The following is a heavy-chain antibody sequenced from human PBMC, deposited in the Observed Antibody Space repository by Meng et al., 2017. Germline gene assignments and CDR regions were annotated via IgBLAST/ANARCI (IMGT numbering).Heavy chain of an antibody. CDR2: IYHSGST. Sequence: HRQESGLGLVTPSGTLSLTCAVSGGSISSSNWWSWVRQPPGKGLEWIGEIYHSGSTNYNPSLKSRVTISVDKSKNQFSLKLSSVTAADTAVYYCARDVVGAIIIARGDYWGQGTLVTVSS. J-gene: IGHJ4*02. CDR3: ARDVVGAIIIARGDY. CDR1: GGSISSSNW. V-gene: IGHV4-4*02. D-gene: IGHD1-26*01.